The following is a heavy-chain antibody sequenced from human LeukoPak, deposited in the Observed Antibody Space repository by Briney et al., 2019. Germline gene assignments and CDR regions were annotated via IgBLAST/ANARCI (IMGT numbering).Heavy chain of an antibody. CDR1: GYTFTAYY. J-gene: IGHJ4*02. V-gene: IGHV1-18*04. D-gene: IGHD2-15*01. Sequence: ASVKVSCKASGYTFTAYYMHWVRQAPGQGLEWMGWISAYNGNTNYAQKLQGRVTMTTDTSTSTAYMELRSLRSDDTAVYYCARVVAAGQMGYWGQGTLVTVSS. CDR3: ARVVAAGQMGY. CDR2: ISAYNGNT.